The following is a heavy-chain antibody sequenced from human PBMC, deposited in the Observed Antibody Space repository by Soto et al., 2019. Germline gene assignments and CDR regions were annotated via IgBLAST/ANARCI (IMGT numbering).Heavy chain of an antibody. CDR3: ARPPGYISDWYYFDL. D-gene: IGHD3-9*01. V-gene: IGHV1-2*02. Sequence: ASVKVSCKASGYTFIDYYMHWLRQSPGQGFEWMGRISPRSGGTNYAQKFQGRVTMTWDTSLNTAYMELSSLISEDTAVYYCARPPGYISDWYYFDLWGQGTLVTVSS. CDR2: ISPRSGGT. J-gene: IGHJ4*02. CDR1: GYTFIDYY.